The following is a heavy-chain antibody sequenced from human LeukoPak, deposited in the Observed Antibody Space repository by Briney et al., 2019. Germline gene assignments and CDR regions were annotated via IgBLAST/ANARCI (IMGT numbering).Heavy chain of an antibody. J-gene: IGHJ4*02. CDR1: GFTFSSYS. CDR2: ISSSSSYI. V-gene: IGHV3-21*04. Sequence: GGSLRLSCAASGFTFSSYSMNWVRQAPGKGLEWVSSISSSSSYIYYADSVKGRFTISRDNVKNSLYLQMNSLRAEDTAVYYCAKDRIFGVVTNFDYWGQGTLVTVSS. D-gene: IGHD3-3*02. CDR3: AKDRIFGVVTNFDY.